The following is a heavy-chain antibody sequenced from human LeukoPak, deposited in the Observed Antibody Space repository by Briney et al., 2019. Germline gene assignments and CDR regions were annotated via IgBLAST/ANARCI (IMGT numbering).Heavy chain of an antibody. CDR3: ARGRWLQLYYMDV. Sequence: SVKVSCKASGGTFSNYAISWVRQAPGQGLEWMGGSIPIFGATKYAQKFQGRVTIATDESTSTAYMELSSLRSEDTAVYYCARGRWLQLYYMDVWGKGPTVTVSS. J-gene: IGHJ6*03. V-gene: IGHV1-69*05. CDR1: GGTFSNYA. D-gene: IGHD5-24*01. CDR2: SIPIFGAT.